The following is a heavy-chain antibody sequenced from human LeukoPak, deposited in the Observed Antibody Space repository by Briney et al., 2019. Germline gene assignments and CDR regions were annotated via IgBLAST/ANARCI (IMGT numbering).Heavy chain of an antibody. CDR1: GFTFSIYA. CDR3: AKEGRSNSGGGYFDY. V-gene: IGHV3-23*01. Sequence: GGSLRLSCAASGFTFSIYAMGWVRQAPGKGLEWVSTLSESGGLTYYADSVKGRFTISRDNSKNTLYLQMNSLRAEDTAVYYCAKEGRSNSGGGYFDYWGQGTLVTVSS. CDR2: LSESGGLT. J-gene: IGHJ4*02. D-gene: IGHD2-15*01.